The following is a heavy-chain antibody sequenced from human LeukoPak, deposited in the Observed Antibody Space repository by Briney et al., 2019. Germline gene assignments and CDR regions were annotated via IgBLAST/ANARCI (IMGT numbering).Heavy chain of an antibody. D-gene: IGHD5-18*01. CDR2: ISYDGSNK. CDR1: GFTFSRYA. J-gene: IGHJ4*02. V-gene: IGHV3-30-3*01. Sequence: GGSLSLLCGASGFTFSRYAMHWLRQAPGKGLVWGAVISYDGSNKYYADSVKGRFTISRDNSKNTLYLQMNSLRAEDTAVYYCARVHQPLIQLWARGYFDYWGQGTLVTVPS. CDR3: ARVHQPLIQLWARGYFDY.